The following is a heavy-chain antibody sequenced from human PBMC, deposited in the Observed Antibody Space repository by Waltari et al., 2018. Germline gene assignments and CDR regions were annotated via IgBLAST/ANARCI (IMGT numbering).Heavy chain of an antibody. V-gene: IGHV3-23*01. CDR3: AKDRDVVVVPAATFDY. J-gene: IGHJ4*02. CDR2: ISGSGGST. D-gene: IGHD2-2*01. Sequence: EVQLLECGGGLVQPGGCLRLSCADSGFTFCSYAMSWVRQAPGKGLEWVSAISGSGGSTYYPDSGKGLFTISRDNSKNTLYLQMNSLRAEDTAVYYCAKDRDVVVVPAATFDYWGQGTLVTVSS. CDR1: GFTFCSYA.